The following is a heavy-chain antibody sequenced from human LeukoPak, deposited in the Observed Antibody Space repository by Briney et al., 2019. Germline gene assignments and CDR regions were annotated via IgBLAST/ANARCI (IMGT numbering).Heavy chain of an antibody. Sequence: SETLSLTCTDSGGSISSSSYYWGWIRQPPGKGLEWIGSIYYSGSTYYNPSLKSRVTISVDTSKNQFSLKLSSVTAADTAVYYCARQAGDCSSTSCYIGNWFDPWGQGTLVTVSS. CDR2: IYYSGST. CDR1: GGSISSSSYY. J-gene: IGHJ5*02. V-gene: IGHV4-39*01. CDR3: ARQAGDCSSTSCYIGNWFDP. D-gene: IGHD2-2*02.